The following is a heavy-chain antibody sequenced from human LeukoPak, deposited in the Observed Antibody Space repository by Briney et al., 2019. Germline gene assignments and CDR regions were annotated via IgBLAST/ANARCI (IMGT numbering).Heavy chain of an antibody. J-gene: IGHJ4*02. D-gene: IGHD3-10*01. CDR3: ARDPQLWFGETYIPNFDY. Sequence: GRSLRLSCAASGFTFSSYAMHWVRQAPGKGLEWVAVISYDGSNKYYADSVKGRFTISRDNSKNTLYLQMNSLRAEDTAVYYCARDPQLWFGETYIPNFDYWGQGTLVTVSS. V-gene: IGHV3-30-3*01. CDR2: ISYDGSNK. CDR1: GFTFSSYA.